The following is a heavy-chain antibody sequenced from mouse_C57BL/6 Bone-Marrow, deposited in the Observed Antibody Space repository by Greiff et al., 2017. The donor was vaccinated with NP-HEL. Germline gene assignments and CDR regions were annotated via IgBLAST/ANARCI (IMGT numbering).Heavy chain of an antibody. CDR3: ARSKAAWFAY. CDR2: INPYNGGT. CDR1: GYTFTDYY. J-gene: IGHJ3*01. Sequence: VQLQQSGPVLVKPGASVKMSCKASGYTFTDYYMNWVKQSHGKSLEWIGVINPYNGGTSYNQKFKGKATLTVDKSSSTAYMELNGLTSEDSAVYYCARSKAAWFAYWGQGTLVTVSA. V-gene: IGHV1-19*01.